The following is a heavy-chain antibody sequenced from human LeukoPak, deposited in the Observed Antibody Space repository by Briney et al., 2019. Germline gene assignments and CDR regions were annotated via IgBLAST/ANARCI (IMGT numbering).Heavy chain of an antibody. CDR1: GGSISSSSYY. CDR2: IYYSGST. CDR3: ARYQASMAWNAFDI. J-gene: IGHJ3*02. V-gene: IGHV4-39*07. D-gene: IGHD2/OR15-2a*01. Sequence: KPSETLSLTCTVSGGSISSSSYYWGWIRQPPGKGLEWIGSIYYSGSTYYNPSLKSRVTISVDTSKNQFSLKLSSVTAADTAVYYCARYQASMAWNAFDIWGQGTMVTVSS.